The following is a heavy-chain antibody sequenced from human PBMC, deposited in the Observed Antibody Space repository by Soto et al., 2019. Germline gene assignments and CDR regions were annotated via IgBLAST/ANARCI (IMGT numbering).Heavy chain of an antibody. Sequence: QVQLVQSGAEVKKPGASVKVSCKASGYTFTSYGISWVRQAPGQGLERMGWISAYNGNTNYAQKLQGRVTMTTDTSTSKAYRELGSLRSADTAVYYCARDEIAVAGPMYYSIYVWCHGATVIVSS. CDR1: GYTFTSYG. CDR2: ISAYNGNT. CDR3: ARDEIAVAGPMYYSIYV. V-gene: IGHV1-18*01. J-gene: IGHJ6*02. D-gene: IGHD6-19*01.